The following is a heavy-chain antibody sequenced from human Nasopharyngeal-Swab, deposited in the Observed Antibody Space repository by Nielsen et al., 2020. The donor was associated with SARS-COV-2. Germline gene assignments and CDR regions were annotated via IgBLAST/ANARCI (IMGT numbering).Heavy chain of an antibody. CDR2: ISSSSAYI. CDR3: AKDYYGSGGAYYFDY. V-gene: IGHV3-21*01. Sequence: GGSLRLPCAASGFTFNTYSMSWVRQAPGKGLEWVSSISSSSAYIYYADSVKGRFTISRDNAKNSLYLQMNSLRAEDTAVYYCAKDYYGSGGAYYFDYWGQGTLVTVSS. CDR1: GFTFNTYS. J-gene: IGHJ4*02. D-gene: IGHD3-10*01.